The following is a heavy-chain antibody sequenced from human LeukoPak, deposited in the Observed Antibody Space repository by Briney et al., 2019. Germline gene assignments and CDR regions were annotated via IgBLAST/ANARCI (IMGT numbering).Heavy chain of an antibody. D-gene: IGHD1-14*01. V-gene: IGHV3-11*01. CDR3: ARRPHGMDV. CDR2: ISGSETNI. J-gene: IGHJ6*02. CDR1: GVTFRDYF. Sequence: AGGSLGLSCAATGVTFRDYFMSWIRQAPGKGLEWVSHISGSETNIYYADSVKGRFTISRDNARNSLYLQMNGLRAEDTAVCYCARRPHGMDVWGQGTTVTVSS.